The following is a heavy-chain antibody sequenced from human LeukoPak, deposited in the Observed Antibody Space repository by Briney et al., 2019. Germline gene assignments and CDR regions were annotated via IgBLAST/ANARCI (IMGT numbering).Heavy chain of an antibody. J-gene: IGHJ4*02. V-gene: IGHV3-7*01. D-gene: IGHD2-21*01. CDR3: ARETNWSRYWDY. CDR1: GFTFSSYA. CDR2: VKKDASEK. Sequence: GGSLRLSCAASGFTFSSYAMTWVRQPPGKGLEWVASVKKDASEKYYVDSVKGRFTISRDNAKNSLYLQMTGLRIEDTAVYYCARETNWSRYWDYWGQGTLVTVSS.